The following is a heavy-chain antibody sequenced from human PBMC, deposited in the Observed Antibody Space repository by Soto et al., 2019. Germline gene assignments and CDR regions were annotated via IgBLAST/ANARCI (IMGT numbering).Heavy chain of an antibody. CDR3: ANLWGDGYNLGQDYNGMDV. CDR1: GFSFENYG. D-gene: IGHD5-12*01. CDR2: IWYDGSLQ. V-gene: IGHV3-33*06. J-gene: IGHJ6*02. Sequence: QVQMVESGGGVVQPGRSLRLSCAASGFSFENYGMHWVRQAPGRGLEWVAIIWYDGSLQYYAAAVKVRFTISRDNSKITLYLEMNSLRAEDTAVYYCANLWGDGYNLGQDYNGMDVWGQGTTVIVSS.